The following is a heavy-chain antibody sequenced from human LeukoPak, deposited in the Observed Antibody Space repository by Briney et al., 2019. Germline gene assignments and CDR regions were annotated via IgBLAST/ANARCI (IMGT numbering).Heavy chain of an antibody. CDR1: GYSISSCYY. D-gene: IGHD3-3*01. Sequence: SETLSLTCAVSGYSISSCYYWGWIRQPPGKGLEWIGSIYHSGSTYYNPSLKSRVTISVDTSKNQFSLKLSSVTAADTAVYYCARVLCDFWSGPHGHWFDPWGQGTLVTVSS. J-gene: IGHJ5*02. CDR3: ARVLCDFWSGPHGHWFDP. CDR2: IYHSGST. V-gene: IGHV4-38-2*01.